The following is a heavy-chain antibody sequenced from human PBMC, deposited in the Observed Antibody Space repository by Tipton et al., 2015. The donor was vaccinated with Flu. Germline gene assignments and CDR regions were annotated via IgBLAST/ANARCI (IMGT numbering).Heavy chain of an antibody. V-gene: IGHV4-39*07. Sequence: TLSLTCTVSGGSISSSSDYWGWIRQPPGKGLEWIGSIYYSGSTYCNPSLKSRVTISVDTSKNQFSLKLSSVTAADTAVYYCARVPRGPYYGVDVSGQGTTATVSS. CDR2: IYYSGST. CDR1: GGSISSSSDY. D-gene: IGHD3-10*01. CDR3: ARVPRGPYYGVDV. J-gene: IGHJ6*02.